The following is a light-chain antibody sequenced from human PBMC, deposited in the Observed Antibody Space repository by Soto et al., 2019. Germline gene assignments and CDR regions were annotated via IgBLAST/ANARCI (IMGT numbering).Light chain of an antibody. V-gene: IGLV2-11*01. Sequence: LTQPRSVSGSPGQSVAISCTGTTSDVGSYDYVSWYQQHPGKAPELIIFDVTKRPSGVPDRFSGSKSGNTASLTISGLQAEDEADYFCCSYAGDFYVFGSGTKLTVL. CDR3: CSYAGDFYV. J-gene: IGLJ1*01. CDR1: TSDVGSYDY. CDR2: DVT.